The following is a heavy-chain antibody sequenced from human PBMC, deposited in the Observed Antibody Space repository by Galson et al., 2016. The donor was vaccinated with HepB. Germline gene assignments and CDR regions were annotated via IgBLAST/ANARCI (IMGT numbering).Heavy chain of an antibody. J-gene: IGHJ4*02. D-gene: IGHD3-22*01. CDR1: GFPFNNFA. CDR3: AKDLGMIGGPLDC. V-gene: IGHV3-23*01. CDR2: ISVDTGTT. Sequence: SLRLSCAASGFPFNNFAMNWVRQAPGKGLEWVSFISVDTGTTRYADSVKGRFTISRDNSSNTVFLQLDSLRDGDTAIYYCAKDLGMIGGPLDCWGQGTLVTVSS.